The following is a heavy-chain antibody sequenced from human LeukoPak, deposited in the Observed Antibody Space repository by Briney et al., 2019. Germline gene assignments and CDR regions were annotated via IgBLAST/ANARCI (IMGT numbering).Heavy chain of an antibody. CDR1: GFTFSSYA. J-gene: IGHJ4*02. CDR2: ISGSGGST. D-gene: IGHD3-22*01. CDR3: AKDLRHYDSSGLFDY. Sequence: PGGSLRLSCAASGFTFSSYAMNWVRQAPGKGLEWVSAISGSGGSTYYADSVKGRFTISRDNSKNTLYLQMNSLRAEDTAVYYCAKDLRHYDSSGLFDYWGQGTLVTVSS. V-gene: IGHV3-23*01.